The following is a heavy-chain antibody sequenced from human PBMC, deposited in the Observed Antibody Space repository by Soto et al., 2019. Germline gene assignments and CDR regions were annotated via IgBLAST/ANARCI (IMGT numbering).Heavy chain of an antibody. CDR2: ISSNGGST. V-gene: IGHV3-64D*08. Sequence: GGSLRLSCSASGFTFSSYAMHWVRQAPGKGLEYVSAISSNGGSTYYADSVKGRFTISRDNSKNTLYLQMSSLRAEDTAVYYCVKSSNGDMGDYYYYGMDVWGQGTTVTVSS. D-gene: IGHD2-8*01. CDR1: GFTFSSYA. CDR3: VKSSNGDMGDYYYYGMDV. J-gene: IGHJ6*02.